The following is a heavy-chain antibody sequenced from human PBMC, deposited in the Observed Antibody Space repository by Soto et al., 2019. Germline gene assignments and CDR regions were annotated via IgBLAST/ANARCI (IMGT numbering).Heavy chain of an antibody. CDR2: IWYDGSKK. D-gene: IGHD4-17*01. CDR1: GFTFSGFG. CDR3: ARGRGGSYGGNSAHFDI. J-gene: IGHJ3*02. V-gene: IGHV3-33*01. Sequence: QVQLVESGGGVVQPGTSLRLSCEASGFTFSGFGMHWVRQAPGKGLEWVAVIWYDGSKKYYADCVKGRFTISRDNSKNALYLQMNSLIADDTAVYYCARGRGGSYGGNSAHFDIWGQGTLVTVSS.